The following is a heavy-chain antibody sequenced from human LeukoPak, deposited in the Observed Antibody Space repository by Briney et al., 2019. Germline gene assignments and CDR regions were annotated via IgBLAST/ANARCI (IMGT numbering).Heavy chain of an antibody. V-gene: IGHV4-38-2*02. CDR1: GYSISSGYY. D-gene: IGHD2-2*01. Sequence: ETLSLTCTVSGYSISSGYYWGWIRQPPGKGLEWIGSIYHSGSTYYNPSLKSRVTISVDTSKNQFSLKLSSVTAADTAVYYCARVTQTRPPRYCSSTSCEDIKPRAFDIWGQGTMVTVSS. J-gene: IGHJ3*02. CDR3: ARVTQTRPPRYCSSTSCEDIKPRAFDI. CDR2: IYHSGST.